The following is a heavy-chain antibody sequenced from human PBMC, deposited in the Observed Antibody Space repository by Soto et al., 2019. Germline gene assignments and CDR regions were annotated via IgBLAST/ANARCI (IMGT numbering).Heavy chain of an antibody. V-gene: IGHV1-69*13. CDR3: ARGSMGGTAVAGFWLDP. J-gene: IGHJ5*02. CDR2: IIPIFGTA. CDR1: GGTFSSYA. Sequence: SVKVSCKASGGTFSSYAISWVRQAPGQGFEWMGGIIPIFGTANYAQKFQGRVTIPADESTSTAYMNLSILRTEDTTMNNSARGSMGGTAVAGFWLDPWGQGPLVTVS. D-gene: IGHD6-19*01.